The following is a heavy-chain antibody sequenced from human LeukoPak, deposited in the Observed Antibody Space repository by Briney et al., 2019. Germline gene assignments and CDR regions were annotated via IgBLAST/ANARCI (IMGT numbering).Heavy chain of an antibody. CDR3: ARDRPTGASRLFVVQ. D-gene: IGHD3-3*01. V-gene: IGHV3-21*01. Sequence: GVSLRLSCAASGFTFSSYSMTWVRQAPGKGLEWISSISSGGTYIYYADSVRGRFTISRDNAKNSLYLLMNSLRAEDTAVYYCARDRPTGASRLFVVQWGQGTLVTVSS. J-gene: IGHJ4*02. CDR2: ISSGGTYI. CDR1: GFTFSSYS.